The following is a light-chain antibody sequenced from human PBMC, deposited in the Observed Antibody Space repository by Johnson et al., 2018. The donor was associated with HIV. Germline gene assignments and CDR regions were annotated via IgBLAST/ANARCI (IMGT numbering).Light chain of an antibody. V-gene: IGLV1-51*02. Sequence: QSVLTQPPSVSAAPGQKVTISCSGSSSNIGNNYVSWYQQLPGTAPRVLIYENNKRPSGIPDRFSGSKSGTSATLVITGLQTGDEADYYCGTWERSLTAHYVFGGGTTVTVL. CDR3: GTWERSLTAHYV. J-gene: IGLJ1*01. CDR1: SSNIGNNY. CDR2: ENN.